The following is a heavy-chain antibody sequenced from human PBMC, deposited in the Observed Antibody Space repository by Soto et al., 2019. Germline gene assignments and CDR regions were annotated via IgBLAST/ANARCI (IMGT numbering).Heavy chain of an antibody. D-gene: IGHD2-15*01. CDR2: IDPGNSYT. CDR1: GYTFPTYW. J-gene: IGHJ4*02. V-gene: IGHV5-10-1*01. CDR3: AVSSPDIVVLPFSIYFTS. Sequence: PGESLKISCKGSGYTFPTYWITWVRQTPGKGLEWMGRIDPGNSYTSYNPSFQGHVTLSADMSISTAYLQWSGLKASDTALYFCAVSSPDIVVLPFSIYFTSWGQGTQVTVAS.